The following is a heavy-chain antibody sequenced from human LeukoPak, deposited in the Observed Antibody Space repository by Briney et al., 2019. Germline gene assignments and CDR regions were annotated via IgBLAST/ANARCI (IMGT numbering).Heavy chain of an antibody. Sequence: PGRSLRLSCAASGFTFSSYAMHWVRQAPGKGLEWVAVISYNGSNKYYADSVKGRFTISRDNSKNTLYLQMNSLRAEDTAVYYCARQPYSSSWYGFDAFDIWGQGTMATVSS. J-gene: IGHJ3*02. CDR1: GFTFSSYA. CDR3: ARQPYSSSWYGFDAFDI. CDR2: ISYNGSNK. D-gene: IGHD6-13*01. V-gene: IGHV3-30*04.